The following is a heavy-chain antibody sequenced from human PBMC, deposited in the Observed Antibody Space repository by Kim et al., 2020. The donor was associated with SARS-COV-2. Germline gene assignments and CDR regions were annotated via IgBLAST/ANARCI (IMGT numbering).Heavy chain of an antibody. CDR2: INPSGGST. CDR3: ARDRGSSWYVGYYYGMDV. V-gene: IGHV1-46*01. Sequence: ASVKVSCKASGYTFTSYYMHWVRQAPGQGLEWMGIINPSGGSTSYAQKFQGRVTMTRDTSTSTVYMELSSLRSEDTAVYYCARDRGSSWYVGYYYGMDVWGQGPRSPSP. CDR1: GYTFTSYY. D-gene: IGHD6-13*01. J-gene: IGHJ6*02.